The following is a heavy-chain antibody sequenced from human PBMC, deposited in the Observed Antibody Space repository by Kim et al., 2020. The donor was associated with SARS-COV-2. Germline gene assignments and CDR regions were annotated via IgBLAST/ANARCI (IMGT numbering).Heavy chain of an antibody. CDR2: ISAYNGNT. J-gene: IGHJ6*02. V-gene: IGHV1-18*01. Sequence: ASVKVSCKASGYTFTSYGISWVRQAPGQGLEWMGWISAYNGNTNYAQKLQGRVTMTTDTSTSTAYMELRSLRSDDTAVYYCARDQLVWFGEKTTYYGMDVWGQGTTVTVSS. CDR3: ARDQLVWFGEKTTYYGMDV. CDR1: GYTFTSYG. D-gene: IGHD3-10*01.